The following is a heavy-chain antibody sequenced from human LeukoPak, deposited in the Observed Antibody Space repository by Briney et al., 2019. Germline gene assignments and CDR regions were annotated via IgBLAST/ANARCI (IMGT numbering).Heavy chain of an antibody. CDR2: IYYSGST. CDR3: ARAGAQWLTPDY. Sequence: SETLSLTCTVSGGSISSGGYYWSWIRQHPGKGLEWIGYIYYSGSTYYNLSLKSRVTISVDTSKNQFSLKLSSVTAADTAVYYCARAGAQWLTPDYWGQGTLVTVSS. J-gene: IGHJ4*02. CDR1: GGSISSGGYY. V-gene: IGHV4-31*03. D-gene: IGHD6-19*01.